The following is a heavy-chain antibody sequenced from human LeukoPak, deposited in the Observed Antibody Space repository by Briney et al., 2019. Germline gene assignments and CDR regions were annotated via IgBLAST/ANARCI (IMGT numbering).Heavy chain of an antibody. V-gene: IGHV3-23*01. CDR1: GFTFTRNA. CDR2: IDGSGGTT. Sequence: GGSLRLSCAASGFTFTRNAMAWVRQAPGKGLEWVSAIDGSGGTTFYADSVKGRVTISGVQSTNTVYLQMNSLRAEDTAVYYCAKDRAAFWSGYYPSAFDIWGQGTMVTVSS. D-gene: IGHD3-3*01. J-gene: IGHJ3*02. CDR3: AKDRAAFWSGYYPSAFDI.